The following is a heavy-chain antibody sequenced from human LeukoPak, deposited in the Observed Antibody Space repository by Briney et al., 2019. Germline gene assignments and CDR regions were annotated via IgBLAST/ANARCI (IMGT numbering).Heavy chain of an antibody. V-gene: IGHV3-23*01. D-gene: IGHD2-2*01. CDR2: ISGSGGST. J-gene: IGHJ4*02. CDR3: AKLFPLRSSTSPTLDY. Sequence: GGSPRLSCAASGFTFSSYAMSWVRQAPGKGLEWVSAISGSGGSTYYADSVKGRFTISRDNSKNTLYLQMNSLRAEDTAVYYCAKLFPLRSSTSPTLDYWGQGTLVTVSS. CDR1: GFTFSSYA.